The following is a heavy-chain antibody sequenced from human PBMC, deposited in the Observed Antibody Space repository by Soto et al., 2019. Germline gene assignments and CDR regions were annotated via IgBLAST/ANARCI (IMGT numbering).Heavy chain of an antibody. D-gene: IGHD1-1*01. V-gene: IGHV4-61*01. CDR2: ISYIGST. CDR1: GCSVSRGTYY. CDR3: AGAPPVRLNGVYNGEGWFDS. Sequence: AETLSLTCAVSGCSVSRGTYYWSWIKQPPGKGLEGIVYISYIGSTHYNPSLKSRVTISEDASKNHFSLKMSSLTAADAAVYYCAGAPPVRLNGVYNGEGWFDSWGQGTLVTVSS. J-gene: IGHJ5*01.